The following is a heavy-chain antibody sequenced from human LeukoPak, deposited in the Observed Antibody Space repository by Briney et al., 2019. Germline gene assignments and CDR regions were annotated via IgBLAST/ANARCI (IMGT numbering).Heavy chain of an antibody. D-gene: IGHD2-21*02. J-gene: IGHJ5*02. CDR1: GFTFSSYS. Sequence: GGSLRLSCAASGFTFSSYSMNWVRQAPGKGLEWVSSVSSSSSYIYYADSVKGRFTISRDNAKNSLYLQMNSLRAEDTAVYYCARDRGPPIAYCGGDCYSAWGWFDPWGQGTLVTVSS. V-gene: IGHV3-21*04. CDR3: ARDRGPPIAYCGGDCYSAWGWFDP. CDR2: VSSSSSYI.